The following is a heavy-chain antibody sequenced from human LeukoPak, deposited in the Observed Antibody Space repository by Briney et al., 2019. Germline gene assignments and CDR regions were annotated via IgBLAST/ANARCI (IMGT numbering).Heavy chain of an antibody. CDR3: AKRIQSAMATGY. D-gene: IGHD5-18*01. V-gene: IGHV3-23*01. CDR1: GFTFSSYA. J-gene: IGHJ4*02. CDR2: INGSGGST. Sequence: GGSLRVSCPASGFTFSSYAMSWVPQAPGKGLEWVSDINGSGGSTYYADSVKGRFTISRDNSKNTLYLQMNSLRAEDTAVYYCAKRIQSAMATGYWGQGTLVTVSS.